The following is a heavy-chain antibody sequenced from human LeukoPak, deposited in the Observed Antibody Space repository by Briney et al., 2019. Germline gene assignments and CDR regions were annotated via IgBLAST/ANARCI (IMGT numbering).Heavy chain of an antibody. J-gene: IGHJ4*02. Sequence: SETLSLTCTDSGGSISSYNRSWIRQPAGKGLEWIGRIYTSGSTNYNPSLKSRVTMSVDTSKNQFSLKLSSVTAADTAVYYCARDALYGSGSFDYWGQGTLVTVSS. D-gene: IGHD3-10*01. CDR2: IYTSGST. CDR3: ARDALYGSGSFDY. CDR1: GGSISSYN. V-gene: IGHV4-4*07.